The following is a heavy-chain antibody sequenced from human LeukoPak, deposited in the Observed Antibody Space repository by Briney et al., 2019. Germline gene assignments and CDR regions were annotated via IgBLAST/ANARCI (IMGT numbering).Heavy chain of an antibody. CDR2: IYTSGST. J-gene: IGHJ6*03. D-gene: IGHD3-16*01. CDR1: GGSISSGSYY. V-gene: IGHV4-61*02. CDR3: AAIRGGPNYYYYYYMDV. Sequence: SETLSLTCTVSGGSISSGSYYWSWIRQPAGKGLEWIGRIYTSGSTNYNPSLKSRVTISVDTSKNQFSLKLSSVTAADTAVYYCAAIRGGPNYYYYYYMDVWGKGTTVTVSS.